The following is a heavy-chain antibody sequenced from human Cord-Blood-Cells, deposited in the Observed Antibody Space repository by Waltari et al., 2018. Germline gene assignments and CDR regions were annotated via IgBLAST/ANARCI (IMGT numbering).Heavy chain of an antibody. CDR1: GGCYSGAY. V-gene: IGHV4-34*01. Sequence: VQLQKWGAGLSKPSEPPSPTSALYGGCYSGAYGSWIRQTPWKGLEWIGEINHSGSTNYNPALKSRVTISVDPSKNQFSLKLSSVTAADTAVYYCARDWGSRAFDIWGQGTMVTVSS. CDR3: ARDWGSRAFDI. CDR2: INHSGST. J-gene: IGHJ3*02. D-gene: IGHD7-27*01.